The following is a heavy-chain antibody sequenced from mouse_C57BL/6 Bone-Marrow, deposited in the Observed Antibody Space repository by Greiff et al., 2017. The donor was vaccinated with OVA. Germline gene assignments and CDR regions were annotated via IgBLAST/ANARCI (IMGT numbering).Heavy chain of an antibody. Sequence: QVHVKQPGAELVKPGASVKLSCKASGYTFTSYWMHWVKQRPGQGLEWIGMIHPNSGSTNYNEKFKSKATLTVEKSSRTAYMQLSSLTSEDSAVYYCARSFNWDRVYWGQGTTLTVSS. CDR2: IHPNSGST. V-gene: IGHV1-64*01. CDR1: GYTFTSYW. J-gene: IGHJ2*01. CDR3: ARSFNWDRVY. D-gene: IGHD4-1*02.